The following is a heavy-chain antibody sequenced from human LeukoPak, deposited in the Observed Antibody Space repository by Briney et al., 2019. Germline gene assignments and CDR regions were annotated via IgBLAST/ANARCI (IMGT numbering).Heavy chain of an antibody. CDR3: VKGVGYCSGGSCLPIDY. CDR2: ILSNGGST. J-gene: IGHJ4*02. Sequence: GGSLRLSCSASGFTFSSYAMHWVRQAPGKGLEYVSAILSNGGSTYYADSVKGRFTISRDNSKNTLYLQMSSLRAEDTAVYYCVKGVGYCSGGSCLPIDYWGQGTLVTVSS. CDR1: GFTFSSYA. D-gene: IGHD2-15*01. V-gene: IGHV3-64D*09.